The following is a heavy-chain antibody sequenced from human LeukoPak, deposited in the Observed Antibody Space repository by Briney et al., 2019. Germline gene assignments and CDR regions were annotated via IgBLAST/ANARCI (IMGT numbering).Heavy chain of an antibody. CDR3: ARLGSSGWYPFDY. CDR2: IYYSGST. Sequence: PSETLSLTCTVSGGSISSYYWSWIRQPPGEGLEWIGYIYYSGSTNYNPSLKSRVTISVDTSKNQFSLKLSSVTAADTAVYYCARLGSSGWYPFDYWGQGTLVTVSS. CDR1: GGSISSYY. D-gene: IGHD6-19*01. V-gene: IGHV4-59*08. J-gene: IGHJ4*02.